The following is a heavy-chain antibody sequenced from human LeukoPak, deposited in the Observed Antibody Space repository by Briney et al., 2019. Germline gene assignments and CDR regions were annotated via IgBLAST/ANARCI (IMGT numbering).Heavy chain of an antibody. CDR3: ARGDSSGWYFDD. CDR2: INWNGGST. V-gene: IGHV3-20*04. J-gene: IGHJ4*02. D-gene: IGHD6-19*01. CDR1: GSIFDDHG. Sequence: GGSLRLSCTAPGSIFDDHGMAWVRQVPGKGLEWVCGINWNGGSTGYADSVKGRFTISRDNAKNSLYLQMNSLRADDTALYYCARGDSSGWYFDDSGQGTLVTVSS.